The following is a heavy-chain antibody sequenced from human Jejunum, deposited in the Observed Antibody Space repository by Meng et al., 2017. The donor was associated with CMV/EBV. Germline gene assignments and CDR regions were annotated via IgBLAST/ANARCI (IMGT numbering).Heavy chain of an antibody. Sequence: SRGSSNYNSWSWIRPSARKGLEWIGSVSYSGSTNYNPSLKSRVSISMDTSENRFSLKVTSVTAGDTAVYYCARWSGSESYPSADYWGQGTLVTVSS. CDR1: RGSSNYNS. CDR3: ARWSGSESYPSADY. D-gene: IGHD3-10*01. V-gene: IGHV4-59*01. CDR2: VSYSGST. J-gene: IGHJ4*02.